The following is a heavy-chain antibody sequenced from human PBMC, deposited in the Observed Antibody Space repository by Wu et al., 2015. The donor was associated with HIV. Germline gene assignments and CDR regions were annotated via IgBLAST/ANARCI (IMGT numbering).Heavy chain of an antibody. CDR1: GGTFSSYA. J-gene: IGHJ2*01. Sequence: QVQLVQSGAEVKKPGSSVKVSCKASGGTFSSYAISWVRQAPGQGLEWMGGIIPIFGTANYAQKLQGRVTMTTDTSTSTAYMELRSLRSDDTAVYYCARLWGLRHWYFDLWGRGTLVTVSS. CDR2: IIPIFGTA. V-gene: IGHV1-69*05. CDR3: ARLWGLRHWYFDL. D-gene: IGHD4-17*01.